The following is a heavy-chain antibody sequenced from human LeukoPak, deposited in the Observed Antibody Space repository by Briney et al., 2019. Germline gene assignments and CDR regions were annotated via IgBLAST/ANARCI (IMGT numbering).Heavy chain of an antibody. Sequence: SETLSLTCTVSGGSISSGGYYWSWIRQPPGKGLEWIGEINHSGSTNYNPSLKSRVTISVDTSKNQFSLKLSSVTAADTAVYYCARGCIAAAGEYWYFDLWGRGTLVTVSS. CDR3: ARGCIAAAGEYWYFDL. D-gene: IGHD6-13*01. J-gene: IGHJ2*01. CDR1: GGSISSGGYY. CDR2: INHSGST. V-gene: IGHV4-39*07.